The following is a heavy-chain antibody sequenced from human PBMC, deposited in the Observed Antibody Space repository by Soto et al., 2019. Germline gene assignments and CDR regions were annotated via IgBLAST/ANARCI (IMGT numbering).Heavy chain of an antibody. Sequence: SETLSLTCAVSGGSISSGGYSWRWIRHAPGKGLERIGYIYHSGSNYYTPSLTSRVTMSVDRSKKQFSLKLSSVTAADTAVYYCARGVGCCSSTSCYIYWFDPWGQGTLVTVSS. CDR1: GGSISSGGYS. V-gene: IGHV4-30-2*01. D-gene: IGHD2-2*01. CDR3: ARGVGCCSSTSCYIYWFDP. CDR2: IYHSGSN. J-gene: IGHJ5*02.